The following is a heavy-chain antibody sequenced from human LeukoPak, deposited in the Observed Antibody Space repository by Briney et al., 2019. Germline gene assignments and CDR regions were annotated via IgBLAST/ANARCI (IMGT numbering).Heavy chain of an antibody. V-gene: IGHV1-46*01. CDR3: AMDLGTIAAAGTSGYFDY. D-gene: IGHD6-13*01. J-gene: IGHJ4*02. CDR2: INPSGGST. CDR1: GYTFTSYY. Sequence: ASLKVSCKASGYTFTSYYMHWVRHAPGQGLEWMGIINPSGGSTSYAQKFQGRVTMTRDTSTSTVYMELSSLRSEDTAVYYCAMDLGTIAAAGTSGYFDYWGQGTLVTVSS.